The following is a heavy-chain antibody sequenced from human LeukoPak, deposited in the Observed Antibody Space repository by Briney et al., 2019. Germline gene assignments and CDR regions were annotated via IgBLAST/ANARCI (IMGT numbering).Heavy chain of an antibody. CDR2: ISSSSSYT. CDR3: ARERGSGSY. CDR1: GFTFSDYY. Sequence: PGGSLRLSCAASGFTFSDYYMSWIRQAPGKGLEWVSYISSSSSYTNYADSVKGRFTISRDIAKNSLYLQMNSLRAEDTAVYYCARERGSGSYWGQGTLVTVSS. J-gene: IGHJ4*02. D-gene: IGHD3-10*01. V-gene: IGHV3-11*06.